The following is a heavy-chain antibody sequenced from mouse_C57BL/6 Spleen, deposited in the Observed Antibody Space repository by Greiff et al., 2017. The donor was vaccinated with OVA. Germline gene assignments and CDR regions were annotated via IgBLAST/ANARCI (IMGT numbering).Heavy chain of an antibody. V-gene: IGHV1-69*01. CDR1: GYTFTSYW. Sequence: QVQLQQPGAELVMPGASVKLSCKASGYTFTSYWMHWVKQRPGQGLEWIGEIDPSDSYTNYNQKFKGKSTLTVDKSSSTAYMQLISLTSEDSAVYYCSRHGMSYDFGYWGQGTTLTVSS. J-gene: IGHJ2*01. CDR3: SRHGMSYDFGY. CDR2: IDPSDSYT. D-gene: IGHD1-1*01.